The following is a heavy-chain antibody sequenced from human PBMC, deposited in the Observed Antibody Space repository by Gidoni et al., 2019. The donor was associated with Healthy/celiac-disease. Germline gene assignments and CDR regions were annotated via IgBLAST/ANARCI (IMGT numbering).Heavy chain of an antibody. CDR2: TYYRSKWYN. Sequence: QVQLQQSGPGLVKPSQTLSLTCAISGDSVSSNRAAWNWIRQSPSRGLEWLGRTYYRSKWYNDYAVSVKSRITINPDTSKNQFSLQLNFVTPEDTAVYYCAREGYYDSSGYYSCFDYWGQGTLVTVYS. J-gene: IGHJ4*02. V-gene: IGHV6-1*01. CDR3: AREGYYDSSGYYSCFDY. D-gene: IGHD3-22*01. CDR1: GDSVSSNRAA.